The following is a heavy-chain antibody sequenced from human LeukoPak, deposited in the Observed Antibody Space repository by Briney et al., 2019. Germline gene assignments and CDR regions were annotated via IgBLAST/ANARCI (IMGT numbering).Heavy chain of an antibody. CDR3: AGGQYYSDTSGYLRGWFDP. CDR1: GFTFSKYT. Sequence: PGGSLRLSCEGSGFTFSKYTMNCVRQAPGKGLEWVSSISNSGVYTYYADSLKGRFTISRDNAANPLFLQMNSLSAEDTAVYYCAGGQYYSDTSGYLRGWFDPWGQGTLVSVSS. CDR2: ISNSGVYT. D-gene: IGHD3-22*01. J-gene: IGHJ5*02. V-gene: IGHV3-21*01.